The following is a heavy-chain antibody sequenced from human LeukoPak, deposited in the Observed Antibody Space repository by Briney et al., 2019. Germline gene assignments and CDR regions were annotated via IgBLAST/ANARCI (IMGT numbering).Heavy chain of an antibody. D-gene: IGHD6-19*01. CDR3: AKDAAGPEY. CDR2: ISGSGGTT. J-gene: IGHJ4*02. CDR1: GFTFSSYA. V-gene: IGHV3-23*01. Sequence: GGSLRLSCAASGFTFSSYAMNWVRQAPGKGLEWVSAISGSGGTTYYADSVKGRFTISRDNSKNTLFLQMNSLSAEDTAVYYCAKDAAGPEYWGQGTLVTVSS.